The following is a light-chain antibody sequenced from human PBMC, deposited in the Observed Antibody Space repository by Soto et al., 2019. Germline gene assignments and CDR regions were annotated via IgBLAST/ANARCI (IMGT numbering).Light chain of an antibody. CDR2: GAS. CDR3: QQYNNWPWT. V-gene: IGKV3-15*01. J-gene: IGKJ1*01. CDR1: QSISDT. Sequence: EIVMTQSPATLSVSPCGRATLSSSASQSISDTLAWYQQKPGQAPRLLIYGASKRATGFPARFSGSGSGTDFTLTISSLQSEDFAVYYCQQYNNWPWTFGQGTKVDIK.